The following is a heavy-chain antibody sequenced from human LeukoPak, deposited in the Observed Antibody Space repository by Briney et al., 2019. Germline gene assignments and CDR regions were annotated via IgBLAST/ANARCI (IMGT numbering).Heavy chain of an antibody. Sequence: ASVKVSCKASGYTFTSYGISWVRQAPGQGLEWMGWISAYNGNTNYAQKLQGRVTMTTDTSTSTAYMELRSLRSDDTAVYYCARDQPNYYDSSGYYYWGQGTLVTVPS. CDR3: ARDQPNYYDSSGYYY. CDR1: GYTFTSYG. V-gene: IGHV1-18*01. CDR2: ISAYNGNT. J-gene: IGHJ4*02. D-gene: IGHD3-22*01.